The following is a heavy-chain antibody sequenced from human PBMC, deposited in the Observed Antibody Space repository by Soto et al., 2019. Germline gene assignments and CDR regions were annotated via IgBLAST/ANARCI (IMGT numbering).Heavy chain of an antibody. CDR3: ARSACSGGTCYQGHFDY. Sequence: QVQLVQSGAEVQKPGASVKVSCQSAGYTFTSSAMHWVRQATGQGLEWLGLSNPSGTRTTYAQKLQGRATMTRDPATSRVYMELTSLRSDDTAVYYCARSACSGGTCYQGHFDYWGQGTLVTVS. J-gene: IGHJ4*02. V-gene: IGHV1-46*01. CDR1: GYTFTSSA. D-gene: IGHD2-15*01. CDR2: SNPSGTRT.